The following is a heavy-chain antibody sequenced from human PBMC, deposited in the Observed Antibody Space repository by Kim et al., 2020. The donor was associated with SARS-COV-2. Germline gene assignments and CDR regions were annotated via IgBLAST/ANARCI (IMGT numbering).Heavy chain of an antibody. CDR3: AKVPGASSPFYFDC. Sequence: AASVKGRFTISRDNSKNTLYLDMNSLRGEDTALYYCAKVPGASSPFYFDCWGQGTLVSVSS. J-gene: IGHJ4*02. V-gene: IGHV3-23*01. D-gene: IGHD3-16*01.